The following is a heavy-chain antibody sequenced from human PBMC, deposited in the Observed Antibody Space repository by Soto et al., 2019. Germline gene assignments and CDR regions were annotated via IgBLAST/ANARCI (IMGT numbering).Heavy chain of an antibody. CDR2: ILVGGST. CDR3: AKATATSGGAFEI. CDR1: GFICSSYD. V-gene: IGHV3-23*01. Sequence: GGSLRLSCAVSGFICSSYDMSWVRQAPGKGLQWVSTILVGGSTHYEDSVKGRFTISRDTSKNTVYLQMNSLTAGDTAFYYCAKATATSGGAFEIYGQGTMVTVSS. J-gene: IGHJ3*02. D-gene: IGHD1-1*01.